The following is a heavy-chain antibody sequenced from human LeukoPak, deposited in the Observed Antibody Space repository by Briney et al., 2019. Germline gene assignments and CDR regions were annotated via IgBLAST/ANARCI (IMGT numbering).Heavy chain of an antibody. V-gene: IGHV3-23*01. Sequence: GGSLRLSCVASGFSFSSYTMHWVRQAPGKGLEWVSAISGSGGSTYYADSVKGRFTISRDNSRNTLYLQMNSLRAEDTAVYYCAKEGIWSYWGQGTLVTVSS. J-gene: IGHJ4*02. CDR2: ISGSGGST. D-gene: IGHD3-10*01. CDR3: AKEGIWSY. CDR1: GFSFSSYT.